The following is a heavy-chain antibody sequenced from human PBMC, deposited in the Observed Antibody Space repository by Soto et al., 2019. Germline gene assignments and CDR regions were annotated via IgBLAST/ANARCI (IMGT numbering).Heavy chain of an antibody. D-gene: IGHD4-4*01. Sequence: GSLRLSCAASGFTFTDYWTHWVRQAPGKGLVWVSRINSDGSRTSYADSVTGRFTISRDNAKNTLYLQMNSLRVEDTALYYCARETYRGFYFDYWGQGTLVTVSS. CDR3: ARETYRGFYFDY. V-gene: IGHV3-74*01. CDR1: GFTFTDYW. CDR2: INSDGSRT. J-gene: IGHJ4*02.